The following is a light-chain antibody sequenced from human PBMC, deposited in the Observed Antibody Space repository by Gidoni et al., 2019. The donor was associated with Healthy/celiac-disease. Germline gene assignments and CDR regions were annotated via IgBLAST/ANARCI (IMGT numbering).Light chain of an antibody. J-gene: IGKJ4*01. CDR3: MQALQTPLT. Sequence: DIVMTQSPLSLPVTPGEPSSISCRSSPSLLHSNGYNYLDWYLQKPGQSQQLLIYLGSNRAAGVPDRFSGSGSGTDFTLKSSRVEAEDVGVYYCMQALQTPLTFGGGTKVEIK. CDR2: LGS. CDR1: PSLLHSNGYNY. V-gene: IGKV2-28*01.